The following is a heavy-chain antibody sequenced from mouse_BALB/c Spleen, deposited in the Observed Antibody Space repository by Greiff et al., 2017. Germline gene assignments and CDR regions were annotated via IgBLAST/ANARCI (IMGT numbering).Heavy chain of an antibody. V-gene: IGHV5-9-4*01. CDR3: AGGTWLAY. CDR1: GFTFSSYA. CDR2: ISSGGSYT. Sequence: EVNVVESGGGLVKPGGSLKLSCAASGFTFSSYAMPWVRQSPEKRLEWVAEISSGGSYTYYPDTVTGRFTISRDNAKNTLYLEMSSLRSEDTAMYYCAGGTWLAYWGQGTLVTVSA. J-gene: IGHJ3*01.